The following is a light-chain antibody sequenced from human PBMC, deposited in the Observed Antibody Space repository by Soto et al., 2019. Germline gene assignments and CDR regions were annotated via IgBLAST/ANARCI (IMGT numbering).Light chain of an antibody. CDR1: QSISSW. Sequence: DIQMTQSPSTLSASVGDRVTITCRASQSISSWLAWYQQKPGKAPKLLIYKASSLESGVPSRFSGSGSGTEFTLTISCLQPDDFATDYCQQYNSYSCTFGQGTKVEIK. J-gene: IGKJ1*01. V-gene: IGKV1-5*03. CDR3: QQYNSYSCT. CDR2: KAS.